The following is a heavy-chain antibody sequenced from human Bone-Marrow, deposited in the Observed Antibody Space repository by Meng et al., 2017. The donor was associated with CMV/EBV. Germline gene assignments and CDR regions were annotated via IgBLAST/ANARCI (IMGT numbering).Heavy chain of an antibody. V-gene: IGHV3-30*02. CDR2: IRYDGSNK. D-gene: IGHD3-9*01. CDR1: GFTFSSYG. CDR3: ARAGYYDILTGYYREGAFDI. Sequence: GGSLRLSCAASGFTFSSYGMHWVRQAPGKGLEWVAFIRYDGSNKYYADSVKGRFTISRDNSKNTLYLQMNSLRAEDTAVYYCARAGYYDILTGYYREGAFDIWGQGTIVTVSS. J-gene: IGHJ3*02.